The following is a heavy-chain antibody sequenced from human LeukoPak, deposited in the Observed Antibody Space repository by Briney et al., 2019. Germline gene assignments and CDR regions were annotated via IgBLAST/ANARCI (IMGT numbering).Heavy chain of an antibody. CDR1: GFTFSDHY. V-gene: IGHV3-72*01. D-gene: IGHD2-21*01. Sequence: GGSLRLSCAASGFTFSDHYMDWVRQAPGKGLEWVGRIKHKAHSYTTEYAASVKGRFTISRDDSKSSLYLQMNSLKIEDTAVYYCAQFAKGGWGQGTLVTASS. CDR2: IKHKAHSYTT. CDR3: AQFAKGG. J-gene: IGHJ4*02.